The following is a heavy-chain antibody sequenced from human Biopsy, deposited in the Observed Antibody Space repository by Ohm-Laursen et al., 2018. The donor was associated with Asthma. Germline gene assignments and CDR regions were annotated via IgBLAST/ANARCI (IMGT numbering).Heavy chain of an antibody. Sequence: SVKVSCKSLGGTFNTYVIGWVRQAPGQGLEWMGGINSVFGTTTYPQKFQDRVTITADDSTSTVYMALSSLRSEDTAVYYCARKAGSCISRTCYSLDFWGQGTLVTVSS. CDR2: INSVFGTT. J-gene: IGHJ4*02. V-gene: IGHV1-69*13. D-gene: IGHD2-2*01. CDR3: ARKAGSCISRTCYSLDF. CDR1: GGTFNTYV.